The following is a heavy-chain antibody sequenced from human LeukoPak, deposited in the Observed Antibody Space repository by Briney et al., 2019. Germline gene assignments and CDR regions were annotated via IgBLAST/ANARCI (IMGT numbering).Heavy chain of an antibody. CDR3: ARAQGYCSGGSCYSSSYYYYMDV. CDR2: FDPEDGET. CDR1: GYTLTELS. J-gene: IGHJ6*03. V-gene: IGHV1-24*01. D-gene: IGHD2-15*01. Sequence: ASVKVSCKVSGYTLTELSMHWVRQAPGKGLEWMGGFDPEDGETIYAQKFQGRVTMTEDTSTDTAYMELRSLRSDDTAVYYCARAQGYCSGGSCYSSSYYYYMDVWGKGTTVTISS.